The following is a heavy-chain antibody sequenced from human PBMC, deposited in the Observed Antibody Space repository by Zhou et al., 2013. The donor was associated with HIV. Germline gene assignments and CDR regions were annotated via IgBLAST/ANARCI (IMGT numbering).Heavy chain of an antibody. CDR1: GGTFSSYA. J-gene: IGHJ4*02. CDR3: ATRGGNYYDSGGEDYFDY. D-gene: IGHD3-22*01. CDR2: IIPIFGTT. V-gene: IGHV1-69*05. Sequence: QVQLVQSGAEVKKPGSSVKVSCKASGGTFSSYAISWVRQAPGQGLEWMGRIIPIFGTTNYAQNFQGRVTITTDEGTSTAYMELRSLRSEDTAVYYCATRGGNYYDSGGEDYFDYWGQGTLVTVSS.